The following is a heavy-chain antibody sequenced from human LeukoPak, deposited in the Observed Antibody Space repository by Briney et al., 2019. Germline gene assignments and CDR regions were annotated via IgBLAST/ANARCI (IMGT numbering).Heavy chain of an antibody. CDR2: ISYDGSNK. D-gene: IGHD3-22*01. CDR3: ARDLALNYYDSSGYYRPDAFDI. J-gene: IGHJ3*02. CDR1: GFTFSSYA. V-gene: IGHV3-30-3*01. Sequence: GRSLRLSCAASGFTFSSYAMHWVRQAPGKGLEWVAVISYDGSNKYYADSVKGRFTISRDNSKNTLYLQMNSLRAEDTAVYYCARDLALNYYDSSGYYRPDAFDIWGQGTMVTVSS.